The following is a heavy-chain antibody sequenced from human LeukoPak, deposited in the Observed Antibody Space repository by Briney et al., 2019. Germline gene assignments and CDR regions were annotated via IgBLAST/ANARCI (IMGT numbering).Heavy chain of an antibody. V-gene: IGHV4-59*08. CDR1: GASINSYF. CDR3: ARQMYLGGMDV. Sequence: KTSETLSLTCTVSGASINSYFWSWVRQPPGGGLEWIGYIYDSGSTYYTPSLKSRVTISVDTSNNHFSLRLSSVTAADTAVYYCARQMYLGGMDVWGQGTTVTVSS. J-gene: IGHJ6*02. D-gene: IGHD2-8*01. CDR2: IYDSGST.